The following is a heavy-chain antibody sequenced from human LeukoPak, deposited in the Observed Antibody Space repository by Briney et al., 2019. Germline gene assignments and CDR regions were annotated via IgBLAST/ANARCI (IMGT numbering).Heavy chain of an antibody. V-gene: IGHV4-59*01. Sequence: SETLSLTCTVSGGSISSYYWSWLRQPPGKGLEWIGYIYYSGSTNYNPSLKSRVTISVDTSKNQFSLKLSSVTAADTAVYYCARDSGTVTTLAFFDYWGQGTLVTVSS. CDR1: GGSISSYY. CDR3: ARDSGTVTTLAFFDY. D-gene: IGHD4-17*01. CDR2: IYYSGST. J-gene: IGHJ4*02.